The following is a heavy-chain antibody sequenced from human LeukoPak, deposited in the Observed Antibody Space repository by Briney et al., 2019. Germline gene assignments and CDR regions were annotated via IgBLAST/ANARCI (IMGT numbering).Heavy chain of an antibody. V-gene: IGHV1-69*05. J-gene: IGHJ4*02. Sequence: SLKVACKASRCTFSSYGISWVRQSPGKGLEWMGGVIAIFGRVKYGQKFQGRATITTDESTSTAYMELSSLTSEDTGVYYCARGELGDSSGFSFFDYWGQGTLVTVSS. D-gene: IGHD3-22*01. CDR2: VIAIFGRV. CDR1: RCTFSSYG. CDR3: ARGELGDSSGFSFFDY.